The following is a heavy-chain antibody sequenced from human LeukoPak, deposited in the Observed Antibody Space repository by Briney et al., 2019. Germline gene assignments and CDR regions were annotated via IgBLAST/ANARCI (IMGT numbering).Heavy chain of an antibody. CDR1: GFTFSSYG. D-gene: IGHD6-19*01. V-gene: IGHV3-30*18. J-gene: IGHJ4*02. CDR2: ISYDGSDK. Sequence: GKSLRLSCAASGFTFSSYGMHWVRQAPGKGLDWVAIISYDGSDKYYADSVKGRFTISRDNSKNTLYLQMNSLRAEDTAVYYCAKKGGGSGWYGGSYWGQGTLVTVSS. CDR3: AKKGGGSGWYGGSY.